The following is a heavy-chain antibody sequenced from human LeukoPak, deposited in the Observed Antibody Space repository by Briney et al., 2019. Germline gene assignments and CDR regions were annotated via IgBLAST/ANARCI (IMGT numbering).Heavy chain of an antibody. J-gene: IGHJ4*02. CDR1: GFTFSSYG. Sequence: PGRSLRLSCAASGFTFSSYGMHWVRQAPGKGLEWVAVISYDGSNKYYADSVKGRFTISRDNSKNTLYLQMNSLRAEDTAVYYCARDKRGHHYWGQGTLVTVSS. D-gene: IGHD2-15*01. V-gene: IGHV3-30*03. CDR3: ARDKRGHHY. CDR2: ISYDGSNK.